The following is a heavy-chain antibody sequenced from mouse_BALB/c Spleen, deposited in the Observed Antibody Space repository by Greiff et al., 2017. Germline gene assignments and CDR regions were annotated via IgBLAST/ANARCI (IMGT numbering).Heavy chain of an antibody. D-gene: IGHD2-10*02. CDR2: INPYNGAT. CDR3: AIGYGNYVDAMDY. CDR1: GYSFTGYY. Sequence: EVQLQESGPELVKPGASVKISCKASGYSFTGYYMHWVKQSHVKSLEWIGRINPYNGATSYNQNFKDKASLTVDKSSSTAYMELHSLTSEDSAVYYCAIGYGNYVDAMDYWGQGTSVTVSS. J-gene: IGHJ4*01. V-gene: IGHV1-31*01.